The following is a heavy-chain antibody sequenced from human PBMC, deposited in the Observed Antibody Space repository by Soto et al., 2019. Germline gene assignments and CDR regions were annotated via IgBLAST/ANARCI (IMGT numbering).Heavy chain of an antibody. CDR1: GYVFTNYG. V-gene: IGHV1-18*01. CDR3: ARDDRTAAAGTTFYFDY. Sequence: SVKVSCKPSGYVFTNYGLSWVRQAPGQGLEWMAWISPYDGNTHYAQNLQGRVTVATDTTTSTAYMERRSRRSDDTAVYFCARDDRTAAAGTTFYFDYWGQGTLVTVSS. CDR2: ISPYDGNT. D-gene: IGHD6-13*01. J-gene: IGHJ4*02.